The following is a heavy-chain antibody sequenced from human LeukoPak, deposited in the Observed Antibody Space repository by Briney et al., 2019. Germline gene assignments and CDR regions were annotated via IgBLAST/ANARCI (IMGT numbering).Heavy chain of an antibody. CDR2: IYTSGST. CDR3: ARDRRDGYNLYYFDL. V-gene: IGHV4-61*02. J-gene: IGHJ4*02. Sequence: PSETLSLTCSVSAGSIYSGSYYWSWIRQPAGKGLEWIGRIYTSGSTNYNPSLKSRVTISVDTSKNQFSLKLSSVTAADTAVYYCARDRRDGYNLYYFDLWGQGTLVTVSS. D-gene: IGHD5-24*01. CDR1: AGSIYSGSYY.